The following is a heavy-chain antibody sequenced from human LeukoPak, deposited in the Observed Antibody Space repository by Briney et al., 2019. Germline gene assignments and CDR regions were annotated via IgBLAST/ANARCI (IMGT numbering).Heavy chain of an antibody. D-gene: IGHD6-13*01. CDR3: ARDQGYIAAAIDY. CDR2: ISYDGSNK. CDR1: GFTFSNYA. V-gene: IGHV3-30*03. J-gene: IGHJ4*02. Sequence: GGSLRLSCAASGFTFSNYAMSWVRQAPGKGLEWVAVISYDGSNKYYADSVKGRFTISRDNSKNTLYLQMNSLRAEDTAVYYCARDQGYIAAAIDYWGQGTLVTVSS.